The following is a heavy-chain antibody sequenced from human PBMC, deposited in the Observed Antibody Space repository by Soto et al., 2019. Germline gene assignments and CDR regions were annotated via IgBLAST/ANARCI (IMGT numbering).Heavy chain of an antibody. Sequence: PSETLSLTCTVSGGSISSYYWSWIRQPPGKGLEWIGYIYYSGSTNYNPPLKSRVTISVDTSKNQFSLKLSSVTAADTAVYYCARLYEYSGYDPEYYYYMDVWGKGTTVTVSS. V-gene: IGHV4-59*08. J-gene: IGHJ6*03. CDR1: GGSISSYY. CDR3: ARLYEYSGYDPEYYYYMDV. D-gene: IGHD5-12*01. CDR2: IYYSGST.